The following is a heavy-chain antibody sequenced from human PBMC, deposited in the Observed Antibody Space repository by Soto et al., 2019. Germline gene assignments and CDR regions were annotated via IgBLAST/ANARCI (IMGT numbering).Heavy chain of an antibody. CDR2: INPSDSDT. CDR1: GYTFTNYW. Sequence: GESLKISCQCFGYTFTNYWIGWVLQMPGKGLDWMGIINPSDSDTRYSPSFQGQVIISADKSSSTAYLQWSTLKASDTAMYYCARVRRDHPDLFYYVMDVWGQRTTDTDSS. J-gene: IGHJ6*02. CDR3: ARVRRDHPDLFYYVMDV. V-gene: IGHV5-51*01.